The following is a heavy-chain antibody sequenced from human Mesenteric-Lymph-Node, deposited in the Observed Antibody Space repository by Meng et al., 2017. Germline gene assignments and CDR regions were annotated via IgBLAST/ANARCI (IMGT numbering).Heavy chain of an antibody. D-gene: IGHD3-22*01. V-gene: IGHV3-20*04. Sequence: GESLKISCAASGFTFDDYGMSWVRQAPGKGLEWVSGINWNGGSTGYADSVKGRFTISRDNAKNSLYLQMNSLRAEDTAVYYCARDNYYYDSSVYFDYWGQGTLVTVSS. CDR3: ARDNYYYDSSVYFDY. CDR1: GFTFDDYG. CDR2: INWNGGST. J-gene: IGHJ4*02.